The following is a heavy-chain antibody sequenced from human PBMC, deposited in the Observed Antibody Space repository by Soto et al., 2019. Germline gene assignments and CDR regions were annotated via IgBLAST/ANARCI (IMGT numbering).Heavy chain of an antibody. CDR2: ISGSGGST. CDR1: GFTFSSYA. J-gene: IGHJ4*02. V-gene: IGHV3-23*01. CDR3: AKDPGDSSGYSDY. Sequence: EVQLLESGGGLVQPGGSLRLSCAASGFTFSSYAMSWVRQAPGKGLEWVSAISGSGGSTYYADSVKGRFTISRDNSNNTLYLQMNSLRAEDTAVYYCAKDPGDSSGYSDYWGQGTLVTVSS. D-gene: IGHD3-22*01.